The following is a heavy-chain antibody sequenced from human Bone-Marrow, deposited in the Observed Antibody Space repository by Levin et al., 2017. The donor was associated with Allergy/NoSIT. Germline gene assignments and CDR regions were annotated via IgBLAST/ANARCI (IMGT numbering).Heavy chain of an antibody. CDR3: ATAAGSGTGYFQH. Sequence: NAGGSLRLSCAASGFTFSNAWMNWVRQAPGKGLEWVGRIKSKTDGGATDYAAPVKGRFTISGDDSKNTLYLQMNSLRIEDTAVYYCATAAGSGTGYFQHWGQGTLVTVSS. V-gene: IGHV3-15*07. D-gene: IGHD6-13*01. CDR2: IKSKTDGGAT. CDR1: GFTFSNAW. J-gene: IGHJ1*01.